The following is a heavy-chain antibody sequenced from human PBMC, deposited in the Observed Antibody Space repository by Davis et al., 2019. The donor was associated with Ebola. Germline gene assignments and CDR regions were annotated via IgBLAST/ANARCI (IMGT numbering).Heavy chain of an antibody. V-gene: IGHV4-59*12. CDR2: IYYSGST. CDR3: ARLGLYNWFDP. J-gene: IGHJ5*02. CDR1: GGSISSYY. Sequence: ESLKISCTVSGGSISSYYWSWIRQPPGKGLEWIGYIYYSGSTNYNPSLKSRVTISVDTSKNQFSLKLRSVTAADTAVYYRARLGLYNWFDPWGQGTLVTVSS. D-gene: IGHD7-27*01.